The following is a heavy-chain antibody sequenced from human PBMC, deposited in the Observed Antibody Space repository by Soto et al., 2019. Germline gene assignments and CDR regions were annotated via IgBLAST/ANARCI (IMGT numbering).Heavy chain of an antibody. D-gene: IGHD2-2*01. J-gene: IGHJ6*02. V-gene: IGHV3-53*01. CDR1: Y. CDR2: LFSGGSA. Sequence: YMSWVRQAPGKGLAWVSVLFSGGSAYHADSVKGRFTISRDTSKNTVYLEMHRLTVGDTAVYFCARDPRARGYCSSTSCDHRYGLDVWGQGTTVTVSS. CDR3: ARDPRARGYCSSTSCDHRYGLDV.